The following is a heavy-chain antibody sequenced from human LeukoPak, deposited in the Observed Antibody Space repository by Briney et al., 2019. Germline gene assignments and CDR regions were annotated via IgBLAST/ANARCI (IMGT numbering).Heavy chain of an antibody. CDR2: ISSSSSTI. D-gene: IGHD6-13*01. Sequence: GGSLRLSCAASGFTFSNYRMNWVRQAPGKGLEWVSYISSSSSTIYYADSVKGRFTISRDNSKNTLYLQMNSLRAEDTAVYCCAREGASSSFGYWGQGTLVTVSS. CDR1: GFTFSNYR. J-gene: IGHJ4*02. CDR3: AREGASSSFGY. V-gene: IGHV3-48*01.